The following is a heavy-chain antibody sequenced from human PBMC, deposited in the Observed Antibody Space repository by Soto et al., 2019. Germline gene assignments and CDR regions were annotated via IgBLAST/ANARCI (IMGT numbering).Heavy chain of an antibody. D-gene: IGHD1-20*01. CDR1: GFTSVDYW. CDR3: ARDGHNTNDVDH. Sequence: GGSVRLSCVASGFTSVDYWMNWVRQAPGKGLEWVAIINKDGSEKFYLDSVKGRFTISRDNAKNSLFLQMNSLRAEDTALYYCARDGHNTNDVDHWGQGTLVTISS. J-gene: IGHJ5*02. CDR2: INKDGSEK. V-gene: IGHV3-7*01.